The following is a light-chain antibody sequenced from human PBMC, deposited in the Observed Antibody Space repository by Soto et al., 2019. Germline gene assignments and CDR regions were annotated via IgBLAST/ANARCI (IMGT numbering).Light chain of an antibody. Sequence: EIVLTQSPGTLSLSPGERATLSCRASQSVSSNYITWYQQKPGQAPRRLSFGASSRATGIPDRFSGSGSGTEFTLTISSLEPEDFEVYYCQHRNNRPFSFGPGTKVDI. J-gene: IGKJ3*01. V-gene: IGKV3D-20*02. CDR1: QSVSSNY. CDR2: GAS. CDR3: QHRNNRPFS.